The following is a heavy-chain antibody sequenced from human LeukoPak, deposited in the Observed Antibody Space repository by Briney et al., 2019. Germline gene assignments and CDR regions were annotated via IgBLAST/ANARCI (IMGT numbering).Heavy chain of an antibody. CDR3: ARLWFGESARDYYYYMDV. J-gene: IGHJ6*03. V-gene: IGHV1-69*06. Sequence: SVKVSCKASGGTFSSYAISWVRQAPGQGLEWMGGIIPIFGTANYAQKFQGRVTITADKSTSTAYMELSSLRSEDTAVYYCARLWFGESARDYYYYMDVWGKGTTVTISS. D-gene: IGHD3-10*01. CDR1: GGTFSSYA. CDR2: IIPIFGTA.